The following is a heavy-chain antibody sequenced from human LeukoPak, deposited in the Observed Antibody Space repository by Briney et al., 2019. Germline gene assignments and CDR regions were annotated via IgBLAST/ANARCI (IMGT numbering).Heavy chain of an antibody. J-gene: IGHJ4*02. CDR2: IIPILGTA. CDR3: ARGMASSGWGPIDY. CDR1: GGTFSSYA. Sequence: GSSVKVSCKASGGTFSSYAISWVRQAPGQGLEWMGGIIPILGTANYAQKFQGRVTITADESTSTAYMELSSLRSEDTAVYYCARGMASSGWGPIDYWGQGTLVTVSS. D-gene: IGHD6-19*01. V-gene: IGHV1-69*01.